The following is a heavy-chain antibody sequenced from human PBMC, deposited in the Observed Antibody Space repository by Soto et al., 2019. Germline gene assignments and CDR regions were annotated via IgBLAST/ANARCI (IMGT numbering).Heavy chain of an antibody. CDR1: GASITTYY. V-gene: IGHV4-59*13. J-gene: IGHJ4*02. Sequence: SETLSLTCDASGASITTYYWSWIRQAPGKGLEWIGNVYHTGSTDYNSSLRSRVTISVDTSKNQFSLNMNSVTAADTAVYYCARRLFGSGWTLDSWGQGALVTVSS. CDR3: ARRLFGSGWTLDS. CDR2: VYHTGST. D-gene: IGHD6-19*01.